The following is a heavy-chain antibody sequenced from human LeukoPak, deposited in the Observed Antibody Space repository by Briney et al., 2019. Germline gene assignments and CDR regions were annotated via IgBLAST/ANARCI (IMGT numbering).Heavy chain of an antibody. CDR2: IGTAGDP. J-gene: IGHJ3*02. Sequence: PGGSLRLSCAASGFTFSSYGMHWVRQATGKGLEWVSAIGTAGDPYYPGSVKGRFTISRENAKNSLYLQMNSLRAGDTAVYYCARSSGSSPDDAFDIWGQGTMVTVSS. D-gene: IGHD3-10*01. CDR1: GFTFSSYG. CDR3: ARSSGSSPDDAFDI. V-gene: IGHV3-13*05.